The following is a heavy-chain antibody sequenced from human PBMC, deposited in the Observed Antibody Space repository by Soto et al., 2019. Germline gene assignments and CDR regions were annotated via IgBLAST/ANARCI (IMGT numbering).Heavy chain of an antibody. CDR3: ARDQWGSVWQQLAKFDY. CDR2: IIPIFGTA. V-gene: IGHV1-69*01. CDR1: GGTFSSYA. D-gene: IGHD6-13*01. J-gene: IGHJ4*01. Sequence: QVQLVQSGAEVKKTGSSVNVSCKASGGTFSSYAISWVRQAPGQGLEWMGGIIPIFGTANYEQKFQGRVTTTTKEYTSPANIELGTLRTEDMDVYYRARDQWGSVWQQLAKFDYWSHGTLVTHSS.